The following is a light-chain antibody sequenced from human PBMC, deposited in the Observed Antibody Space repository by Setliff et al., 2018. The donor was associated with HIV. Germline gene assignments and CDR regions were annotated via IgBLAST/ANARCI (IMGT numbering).Light chain of an antibody. Sequence: QSVLTQPASVSGSPGQSITISCTGTSSDIGGYNFVSWYQHHPGKAPKLMIYEVTHRPSGVSNRFSGSKSGNTASLTISGLQADDEADYYCSSYTSSSPYVFGTGTKVTVL. J-gene: IGLJ1*01. CDR1: SSDIGGYNF. V-gene: IGLV2-14*01. CDR3: SSYTSSSPYV. CDR2: EVT.